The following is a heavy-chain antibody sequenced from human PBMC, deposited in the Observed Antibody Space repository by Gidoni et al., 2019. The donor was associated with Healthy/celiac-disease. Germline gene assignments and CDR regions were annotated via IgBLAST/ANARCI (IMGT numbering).Heavy chain of an antibody. CDR3: ARYSSSWYPTSFDY. CDR1: GGSISRGGYY. CDR2: IYYSGST. D-gene: IGHD6-13*01. Sequence: QVQLQESGPGLVKPSQTLCLTCTVSGGSISRGGYYWSWIRQHPGKGLEWIGYIYYSGSTYYNPSLKSRVTISVDTSKNQFSLKLSSVTAADTAVYYCARYSSSWYPTSFDYWGQGTLVTVSS. J-gene: IGHJ4*02. V-gene: IGHV4-31*03.